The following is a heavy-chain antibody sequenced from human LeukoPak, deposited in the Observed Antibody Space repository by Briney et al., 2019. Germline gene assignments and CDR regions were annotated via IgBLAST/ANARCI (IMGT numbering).Heavy chain of an antibody. CDR3: AKQRASYGYVFDY. D-gene: IGHD5-18*01. V-gene: IGHV3-23*01. Sequence: GGSLRLSCAASGFTFSSYAMSWVRQAPGKGLEWVSSTSGSGGNTYYAHSVKGRFTISRDNFKNTLFLQMNSLRAEDTATYYCAKQRASYGYVFDYWGQGTLVTVSS. CDR1: GFTFSSYA. CDR2: TSGSGGNT. J-gene: IGHJ4*02.